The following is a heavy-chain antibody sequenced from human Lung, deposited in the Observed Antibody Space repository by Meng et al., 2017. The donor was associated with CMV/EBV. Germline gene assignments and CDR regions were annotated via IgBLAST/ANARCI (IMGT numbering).Heavy chain of an antibody. CDR1: GGSISSSY. CDR2: ISYTGST. J-gene: IGHJ4*02. D-gene: IGHD3/OR15-3a*01. V-gene: IGHV4-59*01. CDR3: AKDGTGFYFDY. Sequence: LXCTVSGGSISSSYWSWIRQPPGKGLEWIGYISYTGSTNYNPSLKSRVTISLDTSKNQFSLRLNSVTAADTALYYCAKDGTGFYFDYWGQGTLVTVSS.